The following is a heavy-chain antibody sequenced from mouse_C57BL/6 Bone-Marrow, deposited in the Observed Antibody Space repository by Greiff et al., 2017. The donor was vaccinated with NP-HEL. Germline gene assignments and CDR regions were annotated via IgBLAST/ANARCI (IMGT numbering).Heavy chain of an antibody. D-gene: IGHD2-4*01. CDR1: GYSFTDYN. V-gene: IGHV1-39*01. CDR3: ARSGDYVSGWCAY. Sequence: VQLQQSGPELVKPGASVKISCKASGYSFTDYNMNWVKQSHGKSLEWIGVINPNYGTTSYNQKFKGTATLTVDQSSSTAYMQLNSRTSADAAVYDSARSGDYVSGWCAYWGQGTLVTVSA. J-gene: IGHJ3*01. CDR2: INPNYGTT.